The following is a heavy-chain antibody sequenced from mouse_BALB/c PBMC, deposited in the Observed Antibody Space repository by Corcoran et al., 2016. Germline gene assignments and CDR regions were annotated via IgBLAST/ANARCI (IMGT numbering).Heavy chain of an antibody. J-gene: IGHJ4*01. CDR3: ARAPLAYYAMDY. CDR2: INTYTGEP. V-gene: IGHV9-1*02. CDR1: GYTFTNYG. Sequence: QIQLVQSGPELKKPGETVKISCKASGYTFTNYGMNWVKQSPGKGLKWMGWINTYTGEPTYADDFKGWFAFSFETSASTAYLQINNLKNEDMATYFCARAPLAYYAMDYWGQGTSVTVSS.